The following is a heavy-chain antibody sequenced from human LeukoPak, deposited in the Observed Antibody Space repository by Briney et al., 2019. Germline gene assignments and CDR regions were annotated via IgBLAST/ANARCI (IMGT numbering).Heavy chain of an antibody. CDR1: VFTFTSDY. V-gene: IGHV1-46*01. Sequence: SVKVSCTATVFTFTSDYMHWQRQSPGQPLEWRGIVNPSGGSTSYAQKFQGRVTMPRDTSTSTVYMELSSLRSEDTAVYYCARVGDSSSWKVWGQGTLVTVSS. D-gene: IGHD6-13*01. CDR2: VNPSGGST. CDR3: ARVGDSSSWKV. J-gene: IGHJ4*02.